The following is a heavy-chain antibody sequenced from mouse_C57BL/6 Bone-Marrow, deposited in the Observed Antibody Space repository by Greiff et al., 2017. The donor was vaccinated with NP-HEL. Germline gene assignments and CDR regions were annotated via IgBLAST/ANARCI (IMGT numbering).Heavy chain of an antibody. CDR2: ICSGGSYT. V-gene: IGHV5-6*02. CDR1: GFTFSSSG. J-gene: IGHJ3*01. CDR3: ASPYDYDVAWFAY. Sequence: EVKLEGSGGDLLKPGGSLKLSCAASGFTFSSSGMSLVRQTPDQRLAWVATICSGGSYTYDPDSVKGRFTISRDNAKNTLYLQMSSLKSEDTAMYYCASPYDYDVAWFAYWGQGTLVTVSA. D-gene: IGHD2-4*01.